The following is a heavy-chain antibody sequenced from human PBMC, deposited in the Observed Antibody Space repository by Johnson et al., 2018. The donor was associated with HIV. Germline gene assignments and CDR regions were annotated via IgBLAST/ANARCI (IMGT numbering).Heavy chain of an antibody. J-gene: IGHJ3*02. CDR1: GFTFSSYW. V-gene: IGHV3-7*01. CDR2: IKQDGSEK. Sequence: VQLVESGGGLVQPGGSLRLSCAASGFTFSSYWMSWVRQAPGKGLEWVANIKQDGSEKYYVDSVKGRFTISRDNAKNTLYLQMNSLRAEDTAVYYCARAQLLADDVFNMWGQGTMVTVSS. D-gene: IGHD5-24*01. CDR3: ARAQLLADDVFNM.